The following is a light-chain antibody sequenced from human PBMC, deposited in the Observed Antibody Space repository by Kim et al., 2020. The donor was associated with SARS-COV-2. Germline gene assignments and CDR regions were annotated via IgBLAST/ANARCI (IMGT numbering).Light chain of an antibody. Sequence: SSLAAFVGDRVTITCRASQGIDSWMAWYQQKPGKAPKLLIYKASNLHSGVPSRFSGSGSGTEFTLTISSLQPDDSATYYCQHSWTLGQGTKVDIK. CDR2: KAS. V-gene: IGKV1-5*03. CDR1: QGIDSW. CDR3: QHSWT. J-gene: IGKJ1*01.